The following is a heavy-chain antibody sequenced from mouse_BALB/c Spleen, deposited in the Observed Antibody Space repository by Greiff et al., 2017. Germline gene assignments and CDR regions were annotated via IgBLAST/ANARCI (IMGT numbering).Heavy chain of an antibody. D-gene: IGHD4-1*02. V-gene: IGHV1-63*02. J-gene: IGHJ2*01. CDR3: ARRATGRDYCDY. CDR1: GYTFTNYW. CDR2: IYPGGGYT. Sequence: QVQLQQSGAELVRPGTSVKISCKASGYTFTNYWLGWVKQRPGHGLEWIGDIYPGGGYTNYNEKFKGKATLTADTSSSTAYMQLSSLTSEDSAVYFCARRATGRDYCDYWGQGTTLTVSS.